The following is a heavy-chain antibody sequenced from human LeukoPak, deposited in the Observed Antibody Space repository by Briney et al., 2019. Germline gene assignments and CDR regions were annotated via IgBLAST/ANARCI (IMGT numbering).Heavy chain of an antibody. V-gene: IGHV1-2*06. J-gene: IGHJ3*02. D-gene: IGHD3-22*01. CDR3: ARAGIYYDSSGYLDAFDI. Sequence: ASVKVSCKASGYTFTGYYMHWVRQAPGQGLEWMGRINPNSGGTNYAQKFQGGVTMTRDTSISTAYMELSRLRSDDTAVYYCARAGIYYDSSGYLDAFDIWGQGTMVTVSS. CDR2: INPNSGGT. CDR1: GYTFTGYY.